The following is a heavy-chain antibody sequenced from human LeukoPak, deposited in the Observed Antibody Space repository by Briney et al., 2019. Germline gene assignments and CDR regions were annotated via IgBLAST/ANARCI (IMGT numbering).Heavy chain of an antibody. CDR3: ARRGELPQHFDY. D-gene: IGHD1-26*01. Sequence: SQTLSLTCAVSGGSITSGGYSWSWIRQPPGKGLEWIGYIYHSGSTYYNPSLKSRVTISVDTSKNQFSLKLSSVTAADTAVYYCARRGELPQHFDYWGQGTLVTVSS. CDR1: GGSITSGGYS. J-gene: IGHJ4*02. CDR2: IYHSGST. V-gene: IGHV4-30-2*01.